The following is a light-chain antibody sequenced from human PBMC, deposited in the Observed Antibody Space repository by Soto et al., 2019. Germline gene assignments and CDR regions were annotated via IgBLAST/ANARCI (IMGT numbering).Light chain of an antibody. J-gene: IGLJ2*01. Sequence: QSALTQPRSVSGSPGQSVTISCTGTSSGVGGYNYVSWYQQHPGKAPKLIIYAVSGRPSGVPDLFSGSKPDNTASLTISGLQADDEADYYSCSYAGYYTVVFGGGTKVTVL. V-gene: IGLV2-11*01. CDR1: SSGVGGYNY. CDR2: AVS. CDR3: CSYAGYYTVV.